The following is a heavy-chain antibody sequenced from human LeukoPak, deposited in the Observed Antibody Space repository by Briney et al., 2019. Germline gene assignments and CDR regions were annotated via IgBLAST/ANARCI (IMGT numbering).Heavy chain of an antibody. D-gene: IGHD2-2*01. Sequence: QSSETLSLTCTVSGGSISSGDYYWSWIRQPPGKGLEWIGYIYYSGSTYYNPSLKSRVTISVDTSKNQFSLKLSSVTAADTAVYYCARQSSHCDSTSCLSIFDYWGQGTLVTVSS. CDR2: IYYSGST. V-gene: IGHV4-30-4*02. CDR3: ARQSSHCDSTSCLSIFDY. CDR1: GGSISSGDYY. J-gene: IGHJ4*02.